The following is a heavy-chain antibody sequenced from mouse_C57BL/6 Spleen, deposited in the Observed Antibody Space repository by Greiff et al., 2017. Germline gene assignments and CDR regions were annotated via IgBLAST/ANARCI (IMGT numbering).Heavy chain of an antibody. CDR2: IYPGDGDT. V-gene: IGHV1-82*01. Sequence: VQLQQSGPELVKPGASVKISCKASGYAFSSSWMNWVKQRPGKGLEWIVRIYPGDGDTNYTGKLKGKATMTADKSSSTAYMQLSSLTSEDSAVYFCAGFYNVYFDVWGTGTTVTVSS. D-gene: IGHD2-1*01. J-gene: IGHJ1*03. CDR1: GYAFSSSW. CDR3: AGFYNVYFDV.